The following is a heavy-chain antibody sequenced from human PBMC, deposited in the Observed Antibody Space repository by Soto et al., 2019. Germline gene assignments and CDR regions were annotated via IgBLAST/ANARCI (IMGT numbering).Heavy chain of an antibody. V-gene: IGHV3-23*01. Sequence: PVGSLRLSCVTSRFSFNTFAMSWVRQAPGKGLEWVSAINGSGENTYYADSVKGRFTISRDNSKNTLYLQMDSLRAEDTAVYYCAKHSYYDFWPGHYYYLDFWGQGTLVTVSS. CDR3: AKHSYYDFWPGHYYYLDF. CDR2: INGSGENT. J-gene: IGHJ4*02. D-gene: IGHD3-3*01. CDR1: RFSFNTFA.